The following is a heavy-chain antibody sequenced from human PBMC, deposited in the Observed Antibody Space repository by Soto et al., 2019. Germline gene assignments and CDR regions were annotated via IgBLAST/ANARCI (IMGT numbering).Heavy chain of an antibody. D-gene: IGHD3-3*01. Sequence: EVQLVESGGGLVQPGGSLRLSCAASGFTFSSYWMSWVRQAPGKGLEWVANIKQDGSEKYYVDSVKGRFTISRDNAKNAMSLQMNGLGAEVTVVYCCARGGAIYYYFWSGYPRRGGSFDYWGQGTLVTVSS. J-gene: IGHJ4*02. CDR2: IKQDGSEK. CDR1: GFTFSSYW. V-gene: IGHV3-7*01. CDR3: ARGGAIYYYFWSGYPRRGGSFDY.